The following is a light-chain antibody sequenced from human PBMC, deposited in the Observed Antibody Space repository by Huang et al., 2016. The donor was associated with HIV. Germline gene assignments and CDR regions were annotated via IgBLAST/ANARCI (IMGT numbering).Light chain of an antibody. CDR3: QQYERPPDT. CDR2: GPS. CDR1: QSVGIY. Sequence: EIVLTQSPGTLSLSPGERATLSCRASQSVGIYLAWYQQKPGQAPRLLIYGPSTRVTGIPDRFSGGGSGTDFTLSISRLEPEDFAVYYCQQYERPPDTFGPGTKVNIK. J-gene: IGKJ3*01. V-gene: IGKV3-20*01.